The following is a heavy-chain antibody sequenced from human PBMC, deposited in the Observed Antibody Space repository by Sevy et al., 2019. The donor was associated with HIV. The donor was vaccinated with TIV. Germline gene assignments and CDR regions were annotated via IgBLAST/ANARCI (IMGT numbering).Heavy chain of an antibody. J-gene: IGHJ3*02. Sequence: GGSLRLSCTASEFTFSSHAVSWVRQAPGKGLEWVSAISGNGENTHYADSVRGRFTISRDNFKNTLYLQMNSLRAEDTALEYCARDGRGISAFDIWGQGTMVTVSS. D-gene: IGHD3-3*02. CDR2: ISGNGENT. CDR3: ARDGRGISAFDI. CDR1: EFTFSSHA. V-gene: IGHV3-23*01.